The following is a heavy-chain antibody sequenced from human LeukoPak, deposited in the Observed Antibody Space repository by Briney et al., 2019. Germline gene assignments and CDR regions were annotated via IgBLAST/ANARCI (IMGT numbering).Heavy chain of an antibody. D-gene: IGHD3-22*01. CDR3: ARERYYDSSGYWYYFDY. Sequence: GASVKVSCKASGGTFSSYAISWVRQAPGQGLEWMGRIIPILGIANYAQKFQGRVTITADKSTSTAYMELSSLRSEDTAVYYCARERYYDSSGYWYYFDYWGQGTLVTVSS. CDR2: IIPILGIA. J-gene: IGHJ4*02. CDR1: GGTFSSYA. V-gene: IGHV1-69*04.